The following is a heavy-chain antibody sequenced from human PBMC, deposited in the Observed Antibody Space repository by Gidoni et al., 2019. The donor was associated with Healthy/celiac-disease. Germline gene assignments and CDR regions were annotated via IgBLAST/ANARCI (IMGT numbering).Heavy chain of an antibody. CDR1: GFTFSSYG. D-gene: IGHD2-2*02. CDR3: AKDRGLYDYYYGMDV. J-gene: IGHJ6*02. CDR2: ISYDGSNK. Sequence: QVQLVESGGGVVQPGRSLRLSCAASGFTFSSYGMHWVRQAPGKGLEWVAVISYDGSNKYYADSVKGRFTISRDNSKNTLYLQMNSLRAEDTAVYYCAKDRGLYDYYYGMDVWGQGTTVTVSS. V-gene: IGHV3-30*18.